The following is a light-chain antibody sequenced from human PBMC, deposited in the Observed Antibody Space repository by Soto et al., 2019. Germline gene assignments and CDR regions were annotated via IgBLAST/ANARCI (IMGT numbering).Light chain of an antibody. V-gene: IGKV3-11*01. CDR2: DAS. J-gene: IGKJ5*01. CDR1: QSVSSN. CDR3: HQRSNWPPIT. Sequence: EIVLTQSPGTLSLSPGERATLSCRASQSVSSNLAWYQQKPGQAPRLLIYDASNRATGIPARFSGSGSGTDFTLTISSLQPEDFAVYYCHQRSNWPPITFGQGTRLE.